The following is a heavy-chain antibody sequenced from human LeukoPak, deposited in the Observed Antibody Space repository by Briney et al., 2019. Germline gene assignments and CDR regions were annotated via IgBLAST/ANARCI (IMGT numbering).Heavy chain of an antibody. CDR3: ARYVWGSYPTFEDY. CDR2: IYYSGST. J-gene: IGHJ4*02. D-gene: IGHD3-16*02. CDR1: GGSISSYY. Sequence: SETLSLTCTVSGGSISSYYWSWIRQPPGKGLEWIGYIYYSGSTNYNPSLKSRITISVDTSKNQFSLKLSSVTAADTAVYYCARYVWGSYPTFEDYWGQGALVTVSS. V-gene: IGHV4-59*01.